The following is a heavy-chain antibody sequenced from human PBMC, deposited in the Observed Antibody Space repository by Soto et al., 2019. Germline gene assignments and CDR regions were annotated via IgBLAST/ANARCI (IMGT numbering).Heavy chain of an antibody. D-gene: IGHD3-22*01. CDR1: GYTFTDYG. CDR3: ARDRGRYYYDSSGYYEYFDY. Sequence: ASVKVSCKTSGYTFTDYGISWVRQAPGQGLEWMGWISTAHADIGYAQKFQGRVTMTTDTSTSTSFMELSSLRSDDTAVYYCARDRGRYYYDSSGYYEYFDYWGQGTLVTVSS. J-gene: IGHJ4*02. V-gene: IGHV1-18*01. CDR2: ISTAHADI.